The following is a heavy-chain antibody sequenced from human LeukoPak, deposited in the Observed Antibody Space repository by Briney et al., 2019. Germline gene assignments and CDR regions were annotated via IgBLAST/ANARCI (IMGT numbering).Heavy chain of an antibody. CDR1: GFSFSRYW. Sequence: GGSLRLSCAASGFSFSRYWMIWVRQAPGKGLEWVANTREDGGERYYADSVKGRFTISRDNAKNSLYLQINSLRVEDTAVYYCARVARLGDAFDIWGQGTMVTVSS. D-gene: IGHD2-21*01. V-gene: IGHV3-7*01. CDR3: ARVARLGDAFDI. J-gene: IGHJ3*02. CDR2: TREDGGER.